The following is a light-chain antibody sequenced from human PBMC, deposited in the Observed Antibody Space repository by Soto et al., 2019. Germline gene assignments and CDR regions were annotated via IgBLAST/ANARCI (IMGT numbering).Light chain of an antibody. CDR1: QSVTTQ. CDR3: QQYADSVWT. V-gene: IGKV3-20*01. J-gene: IGKJ1*01. CDR2: GAS. Sequence: VLKHSAGTLSLYPGERATLYCRASQSVTTQLAWYQQKHGQAPRLIIHGASSRATGIPDRFRGSGSGTDFTLTISRLEPEDFAVYYCQQYADSVWTFGQGTMV.